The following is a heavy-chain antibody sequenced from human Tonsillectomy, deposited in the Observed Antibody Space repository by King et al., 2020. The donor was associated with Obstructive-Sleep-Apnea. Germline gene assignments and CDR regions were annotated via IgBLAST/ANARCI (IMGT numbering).Heavy chain of an antibody. CDR3: ARDLEYSGYDPYYFDY. J-gene: IGHJ4*02. V-gene: IGHV3-21*01. CDR1: GFTFSSYS. D-gene: IGHD5-12*01. Sequence: VQLVESGGGLVKPGGSLRLSCAASGFTFSSYSMNWVRQAPGKGLEWVSSISSSSSYIYYADSVKGRFTISRDNAKNSLYLQMSSLRAEDTAVYYCARDLEYSGYDPYYFDYWGQGTLVTVSS. CDR2: ISSSSSYI.